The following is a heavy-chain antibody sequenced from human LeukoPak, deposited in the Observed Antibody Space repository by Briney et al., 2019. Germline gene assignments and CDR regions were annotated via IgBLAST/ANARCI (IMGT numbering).Heavy chain of an antibody. J-gene: IGHJ3*02. Sequence: SETLSLTCTVSGGSISSGGYYWSWIRQHPGKGLEWIGYIYYSGSTYYNPSLKSRITISVDTSKNQFSLKLSSVTAADTAVYYCARELGIKGAFDIWGQGTVVTVSS. D-gene: IGHD7-27*01. CDR1: GGSISSGGYY. CDR3: ARELGIKGAFDI. CDR2: IYYSGST. V-gene: IGHV4-31*03.